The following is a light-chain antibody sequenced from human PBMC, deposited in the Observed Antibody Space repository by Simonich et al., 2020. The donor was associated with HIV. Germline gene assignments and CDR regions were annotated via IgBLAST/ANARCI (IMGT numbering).Light chain of an antibody. Sequence: QSALTQPRSVSGSPGQSVTISCTGTSSDVGGYNFVSWCQQHPGKAPKLMIYDVRKRPSGVPDRFTGSKSGNTASLTISGLLAEDEADYYCSSYVGTYKMFGGGTKLTVL. J-gene: IGLJ3*02. CDR2: DVR. V-gene: IGLV2-11*01. CDR3: SSYVGTYKM. CDR1: SSDVGGYNF.